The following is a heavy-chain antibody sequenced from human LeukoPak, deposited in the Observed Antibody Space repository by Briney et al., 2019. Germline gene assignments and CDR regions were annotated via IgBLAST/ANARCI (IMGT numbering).Heavy chain of an antibody. V-gene: IGHV3-21*04. D-gene: IGHD3-10*01. CDR1: GFTFRTFA. Sequence: GGSLRLSCADSGFTFRTFAMTWVRQAPGKGLEWVSSISNSGSYIFYADSVKGRFTISRDNAKNSLYLQMNSLRAEDTAVYYCARVLAYYGSGSYSYFDYWGQGTLVTVSS. J-gene: IGHJ4*02. CDR2: ISNSGSYI. CDR3: ARVLAYYGSGSYSYFDY.